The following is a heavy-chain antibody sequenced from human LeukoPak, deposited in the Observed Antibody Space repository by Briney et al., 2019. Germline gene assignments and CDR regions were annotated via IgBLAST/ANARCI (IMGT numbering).Heavy chain of an antibody. V-gene: IGHV1-69*05. Sequence: GASVKVSCKTSGGTFNNSAISWVRQAPGQGLEWLGGIMPLFGTAGYAQKFQGRVTITKDESTRTVYLELTSLTSDDTAVYYCARDVHGDYGSVWFDPWGQGTLVSVSS. D-gene: IGHD4-17*01. CDR1: GGTFNNSA. J-gene: IGHJ5*02. CDR2: IMPLFGTA. CDR3: ARDVHGDYGSVWFDP.